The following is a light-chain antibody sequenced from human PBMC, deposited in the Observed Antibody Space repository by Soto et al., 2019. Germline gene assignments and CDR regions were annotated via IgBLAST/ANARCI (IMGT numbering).Light chain of an antibody. CDR1: QSISSY. CDR3: QQSYSTPYT. J-gene: IGKJ5*01. CDR2: AAS. Sequence: DIQMTQSPSSLSASVGDRVTITCRASQSISSYLNWYQQMPGKAPKLLIYAASSLQSGVPSRFSGSVSGTHFTLTISSLQPEDFATYYCQQSYSTPYTFGQGTRLEIK. V-gene: IGKV1-39*01.